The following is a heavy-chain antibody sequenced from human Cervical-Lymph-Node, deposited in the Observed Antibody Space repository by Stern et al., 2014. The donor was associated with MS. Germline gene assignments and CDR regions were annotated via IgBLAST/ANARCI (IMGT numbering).Heavy chain of an antibody. CDR2: IIPVFGTP. J-gene: IGHJ6*02. CDR1: GDTSNTDA. Sequence: QLVQSGAEVQKPGSSVKVSCKASGDTSNTDAIHWVRQAPGQGLEWMAGIIPVFGTPVYAQRFRGRVSIAADESTATDYMELSSLRSDDTAVYYCARGASSAAWYKHAVDVWGQGTTVTVSS. D-gene: IGHD1-14*01. CDR3: ARGASSAAWYKHAVDV. V-gene: IGHV1-69*01.